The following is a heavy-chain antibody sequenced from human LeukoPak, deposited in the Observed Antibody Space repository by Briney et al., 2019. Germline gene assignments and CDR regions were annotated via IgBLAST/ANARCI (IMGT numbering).Heavy chain of an antibody. CDR1: GFPFSSYA. CDR3: AKSRTVTTENDAFDI. D-gene: IGHD4-17*01. Sequence: GGSLRLSCSASGFPFSSYAMSWVRQAPGKGLEWVSAISGSGGSTYYADSVKGRFTISRDNSKNTLYLQMNSLRAEDTAVYYCAKSRTVTTENDAFDIWGQGTMVTVSS. CDR2: ISGSGGST. V-gene: IGHV3-23*01. J-gene: IGHJ3*02.